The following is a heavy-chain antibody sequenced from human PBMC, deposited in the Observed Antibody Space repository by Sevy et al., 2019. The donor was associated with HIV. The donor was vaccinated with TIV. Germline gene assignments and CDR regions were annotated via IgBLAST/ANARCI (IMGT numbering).Heavy chain of an antibody. V-gene: IGHV3-21*01. CDR1: GVTFSYYT. J-gene: IGHJ4*02. Sequence: GGSLRLSCAASGVTFSYYTMKWVRQAPGKWLEWVSSISSGSSYISYGESVKGRFTISRDNAKNSLFLQMNSLRAEDTAVYYCARSLDYYDSSGANDYWGQGSLVTVSS. CDR2: ISSGSSYI. D-gene: IGHD3-22*01. CDR3: ARSLDYYDSSGANDY.